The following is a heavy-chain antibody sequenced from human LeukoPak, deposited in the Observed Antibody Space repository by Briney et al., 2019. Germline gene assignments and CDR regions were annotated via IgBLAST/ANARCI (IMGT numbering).Heavy chain of an antibody. CDR1: GFNFSCYW. CDR3: AREDWDGYNLFDY. Sequence: GGSLRLSCAASGFNFSCYWMSWVRQAPRKGLEWVANIKQDGSEKYYVDSVKGRFTISRDNAKNSLYLQMNSLRAEDTALYYCAREDWDGYNLFDYWGQGTLVTVSS. CDR2: IKQDGSEK. V-gene: IGHV3-7*03. D-gene: IGHD5-24*01. J-gene: IGHJ4*02.